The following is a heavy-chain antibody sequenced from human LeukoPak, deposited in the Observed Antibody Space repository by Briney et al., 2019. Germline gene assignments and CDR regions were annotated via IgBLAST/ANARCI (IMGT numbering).Heavy chain of an antibody. CDR2: IYYSVST. CDR3: ARGSGSYYLQFAFDI. V-gene: IGHV4-39*07. J-gene: IGHJ3*02. CDR1: GGSISSSNYY. Sequence: SETLSLTCTISGGSISSSNYYWGWIRQPPGKGLEWIGTIYYSVSTNYNPSLKSRVTISVDTSKNQFSLKLSSVTAADTAVYYCARGSGSYYLQFAFDIWGQGTMVTVSS. D-gene: IGHD1-26*01.